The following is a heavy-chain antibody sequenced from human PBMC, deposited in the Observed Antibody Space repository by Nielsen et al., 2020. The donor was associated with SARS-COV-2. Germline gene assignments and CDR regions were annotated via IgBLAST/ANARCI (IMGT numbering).Heavy chain of an antibody. D-gene: IGHD4-17*01. J-gene: IGHJ3*02. V-gene: IGHV3-23*01. CDR3: AKGNYGDFPTIVYGDFDS. Sequence: GGSLRLSCAASGFAFVTYAMTWVRQSPGKGLQWVSTISGSGDTTYYADSVDGRFTISRDNSKNTLFLQMTSLRAEDTAVYYCAKGNYGDFPTIVYGDFDSWGQGTKVTVS. CDR1: GFAFVTYA. CDR2: ISGSGDTT.